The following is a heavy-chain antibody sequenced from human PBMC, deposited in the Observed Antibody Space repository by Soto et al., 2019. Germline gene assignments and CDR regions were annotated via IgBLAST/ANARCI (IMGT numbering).Heavy chain of an antibody. Sequence: GGSLRLSCAASGFTFSRYWMSWVRQAPGKGLEWVANIKQDGSEKYYVDSVKGRFTISRDNAKNSLYLQMNYLRVGDTAVFYCARDLDQGCSGGSCYSTGAFDIWGQGTMVTVSS. CDR2: IKQDGSEK. J-gene: IGHJ3*02. D-gene: IGHD2-15*01. CDR3: ARDLDQGCSGGSCYSTGAFDI. V-gene: IGHV3-7*01. CDR1: GFTFSRYW.